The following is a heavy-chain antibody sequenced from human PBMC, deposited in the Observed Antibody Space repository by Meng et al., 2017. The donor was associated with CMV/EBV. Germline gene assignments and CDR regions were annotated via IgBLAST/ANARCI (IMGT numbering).Heavy chain of an antibody. J-gene: IGHJ6*01. CDR2: INHSGST. CDR1: GGSFSGYY. V-gene: IGHV4-34*01. Sequence: SETLSLTCAVYGGSFSGYYWSWIRQPPGKGLEWIGEINHSGSTNYNPSLKSRVTISVDTSKNQFSLKLSSVTAADTAVYYCARGDPVLRFLEWLPRYYGMDVWGKGPRSPSPQ. CDR3: ARGDPVLRFLEWLPRYYGMDV. D-gene: IGHD3-3*01.